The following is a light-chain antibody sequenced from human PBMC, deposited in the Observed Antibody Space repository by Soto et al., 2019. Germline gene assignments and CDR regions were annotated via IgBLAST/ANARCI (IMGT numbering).Light chain of an antibody. V-gene: IGKV1-33*01. CDR2: DAS. CDR1: QNINNY. CDR3: QQYENLPT. Sequence: DIQMTQSPSSLSASVGDRVTITFQASQNINNYLNWYQQKPGRAHKLLIYDASNLEAGVPSRFRGSGSGTDFTFTISRLQPEDIATHYCQQYENLPTFGQGTRLEIK. J-gene: IGKJ5*01.